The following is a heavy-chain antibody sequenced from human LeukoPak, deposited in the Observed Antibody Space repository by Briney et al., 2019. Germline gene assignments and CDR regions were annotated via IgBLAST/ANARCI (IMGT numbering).Heavy chain of an antibody. CDR3: AREDRGGTWGLVDY. Sequence: GGSLRLSCAASGFTLSNHWMHWVRQAPGKGLVWVSRISGDEIWTTYADSVKGRFIISRDNAKDTLYLQMNTLRTEDTAVYYCAREDRGGTWGLVDYWGQGTLVTVSS. V-gene: IGHV3-74*03. D-gene: IGHD1-1*01. CDR2: ISGDEIWT. J-gene: IGHJ4*02. CDR1: GFTLSNHW.